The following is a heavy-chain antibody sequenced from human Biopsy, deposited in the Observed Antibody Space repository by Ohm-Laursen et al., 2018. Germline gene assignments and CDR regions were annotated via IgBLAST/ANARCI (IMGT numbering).Heavy chain of an antibody. J-gene: IGHJ5*02. CDR3: ARLAQIYGDSPFDP. CDR2: IIAPSGTT. V-gene: IGHV1-69*13. CDR1: GYTFSGYY. Sequence: VKISCKASGYTFSGYYMHWVRQAPGQGLEWLGVIIAPSGTTNNAQRFQGRLSITADESKSTTYMELSSLRSEDTAVYYCARLAQIYGDSPFDPWGQGTLVTVSS. D-gene: IGHD4-17*01.